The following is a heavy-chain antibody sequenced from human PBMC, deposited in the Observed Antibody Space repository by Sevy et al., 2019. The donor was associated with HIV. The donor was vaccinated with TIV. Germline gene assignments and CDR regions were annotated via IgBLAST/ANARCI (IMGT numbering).Heavy chain of an antibody. CDR2: ISSSSSYI. J-gene: IGHJ5*02. V-gene: IGHV3-21*01. D-gene: IGHD3-10*01. CDR3: ARTYGSGSYRLDP. Sequence: GGSLRLSCAASGFTFSSYSMNWVRQAPGKGLEWVSSISSSSSYIYYADSVKGQFTISRDNAKNSLYLQMNSRRAEDTAVYYCARTYGSGSYRLDPWGQGTLVTVSS. CDR1: GFTFSSYS.